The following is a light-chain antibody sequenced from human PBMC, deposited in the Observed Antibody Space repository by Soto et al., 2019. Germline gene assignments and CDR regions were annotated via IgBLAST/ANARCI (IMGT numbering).Light chain of an antibody. J-gene: IGKJ4*01. CDR3: QQRRDWQLT. V-gene: IGKV3D-11*02. Sequence: EIVLTQSPANLSLSPGERATLSCRASQSVSLHLAWYQQKPGQAPRLLIYDASNRATGVPGRFTGSGSGADFTLTISSLEPEDVAIYYCQQRRDWQLTFGGGTKVDIK. CDR1: QSVSLH. CDR2: DAS.